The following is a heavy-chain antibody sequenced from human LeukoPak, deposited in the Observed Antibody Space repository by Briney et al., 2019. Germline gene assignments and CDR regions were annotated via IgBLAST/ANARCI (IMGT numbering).Heavy chain of an antibody. J-gene: IGHJ5*02. CDR3: ARDGSYGSWHNNWFDP. CDR1: GYTFTGYY. Sequence: ASVKVSCKASGYTFTGYYMHWVRQAPGQGLEWMGWINPNSGGTNYAQKFQGRVTMTRDTSISTAYMELSRLRSDDTAVYYCARDGSYGSWHNNWFDPWGQGTLVTVSS. D-gene: IGHD5-18*01. V-gene: IGHV1-2*02. CDR2: INPNSGGT.